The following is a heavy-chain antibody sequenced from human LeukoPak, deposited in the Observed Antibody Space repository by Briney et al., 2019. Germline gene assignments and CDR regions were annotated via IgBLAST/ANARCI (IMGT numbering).Heavy chain of an antibody. CDR1: GFTFSSYS. D-gene: IGHD3-16*01. Sequence: GGSLRLSCEASGFTFSSYSMNWVRQAPGKGLEWVSSISSSSSYIYYADSVKGRFTISRDNAKNSLYLQMNSLRAEDTAVYYCARARGGGRDAFDIWGQGTMVTVSS. CDR2: ISSSSSYI. V-gene: IGHV3-21*01. CDR3: ARARGGGRDAFDI. J-gene: IGHJ3*02.